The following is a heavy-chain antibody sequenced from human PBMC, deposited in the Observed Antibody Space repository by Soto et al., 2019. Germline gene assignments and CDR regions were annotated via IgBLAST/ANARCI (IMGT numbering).Heavy chain of an antibody. D-gene: IGHD3-10*01. J-gene: IGHJ3*02. V-gene: IGHV4-39*01. Sequence: QLQLQESGPGLVKPSETLSLTCTVSGGSISSSSYYWGWIRQPPGKGLEWIGSIYYSGSTYYNPSLKRRVTIPVDTSKNQFSLKLSSVTAADTAVYYCARHVRWFGELSILGAFDIWGQGTMVTVSS. CDR2: IYYSGST. CDR1: GGSISSSSYY. CDR3: ARHVRWFGELSILGAFDI.